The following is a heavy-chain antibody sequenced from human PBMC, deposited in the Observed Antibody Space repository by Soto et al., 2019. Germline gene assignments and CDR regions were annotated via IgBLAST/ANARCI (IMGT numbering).Heavy chain of an antibody. D-gene: IGHD3-10*01. Sequence: GGSLRLSCAASGFTFDDYAMHWVRQAPGKGLEWVSGISWNSGSIGYADSVKGRFTISRDNAKNSLYLQMNSLRAEDTALYYCAKDINPNLLWFGELLNGLFDPWGQGTLVTVSS. J-gene: IGHJ5*02. V-gene: IGHV3-9*01. CDR3: AKDINPNLLWFGELLNGLFDP. CDR1: GFTFDDYA. CDR2: ISWNSGSI.